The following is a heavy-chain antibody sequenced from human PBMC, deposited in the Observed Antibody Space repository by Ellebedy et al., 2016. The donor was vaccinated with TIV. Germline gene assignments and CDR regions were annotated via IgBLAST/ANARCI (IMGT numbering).Heavy chain of an antibody. CDR1: GFTFSSYA. Sequence: PGGSLRLSCAASGFTFSSYAMSWVRQAPGMGLEWVSAISGSSGHTYYADSVKGRFTISRDNSKNTLYLQMNSLGDEDTALYYCARDVGSDSRGYNLFDCWGQGTLVTVSS. CDR2: ISGSSGHT. CDR3: ARDVGSDSRGYNLFDC. J-gene: IGHJ4*02. V-gene: IGHV3-23*01. D-gene: IGHD3-22*01.